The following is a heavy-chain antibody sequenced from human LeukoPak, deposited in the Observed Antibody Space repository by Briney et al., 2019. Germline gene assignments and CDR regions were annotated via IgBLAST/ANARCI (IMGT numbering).Heavy chain of an antibody. CDR1: GGSISSHY. CDR3: ARWGPNGWSPFDP. J-gene: IGHJ5*02. D-gene: IGHD6-19*01. Sequence: PSETLSLTCTVSGGSISSHYWSWIRQPPGKGLEWIGYIYYSGSTNYNPSLKSRVTISVDTSKNQFSLKLSSVTAADTAVYYCARWGPNGWSPFDPWGQGTLVTVSS. CDR2: IYYSGST. V-gene: IGHV4-59*11.